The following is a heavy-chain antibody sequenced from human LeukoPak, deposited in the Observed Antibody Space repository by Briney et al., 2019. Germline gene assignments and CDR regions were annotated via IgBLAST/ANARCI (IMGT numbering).Heavy chain of an antibody. Sequence: GASVKVSCKASGGTFSSYAISWVRQAPGQGLEWMGGIIPIFGTANYAQKFQGRVTITADKSTSTAYMELSSLRAEDTAVYYCAKEGWYGGYDPYYFDYWGQGTLVTVSS. D-gene: IGHD5-12*01. CDR2: IIPIFGTA. CDR3: AKEGWYGGYDPYYFDY. J-gene: IGHJ4*02. CDR1: GGTFSSYA. V-gene: IGHV1-69*06.